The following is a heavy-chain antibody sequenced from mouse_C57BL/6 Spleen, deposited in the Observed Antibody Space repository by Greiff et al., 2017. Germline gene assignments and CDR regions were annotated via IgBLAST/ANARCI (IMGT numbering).Heavy chain of an antibody. V-gene: IGHV1-26*01. CDR2: INPNNGGT. Sequence: EVQLQQSGPELVKPGASVKISCKASGYTFTDYYMNWVKQSHGKSLEWIGDINPNNGGTSYNQKFKGKATLTVDKSSSTAYMELRSLTSEDSAVYYCARGGIYYGRMDYWGQGTSVTVSS. CDR3: ARGGIYYGRMDY. J-gene: IGHJ4*01. CDR1: GYTFTDYY. D-gene: IGHD2-1*01.